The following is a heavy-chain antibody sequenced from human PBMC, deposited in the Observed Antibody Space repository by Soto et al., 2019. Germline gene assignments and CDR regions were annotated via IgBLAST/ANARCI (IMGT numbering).Heavy chain of an antibody. Sequence: QVQLVQSGAEVKQPGASVTVSCKASGYTFTSYDINWVRQATGQGLEWMGWMNPNSGNTGYAQKFRGRVTMNRNTSVSTAYMELSSLRSEDTAVYYCAREKSSGNYNDYWGQGTMVTVSS. J-gene: IGHJ4*02. CDR3: AREKSSGNYNDY. D-gene: IGHD3-22*01. CDR1: GYTFTSYD. V-gene: IGHV1-8*01. CDR2: MNPNSGNT.